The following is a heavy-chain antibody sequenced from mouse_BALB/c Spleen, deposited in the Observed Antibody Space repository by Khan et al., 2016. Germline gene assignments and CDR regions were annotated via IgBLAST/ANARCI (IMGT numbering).Heavy chain of an antibody. J-gene: IGHJ4*01. CDR2: LWGDGST. CDR3: ARDGWGYDARDY. V-gene: IGHV2-6-7*01. D-gene: IGHD2-2*01. Sequence: VQLQESGPGLVAPSQSLSITCTVSGFSIIAYGVNWVRQPPGKGLEWLGMLWGDGSTDYNSALQSRLNITKDNSRSQVFLKMNSLRTDDTAKYYCARDGWGYDARDYWGQGTSVTVSS. CDR1: GFSIIAYG.